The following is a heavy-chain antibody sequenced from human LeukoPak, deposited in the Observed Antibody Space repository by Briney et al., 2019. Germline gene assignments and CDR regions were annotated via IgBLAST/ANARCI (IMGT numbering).Heavy chain of an antibody. CDR2: IYYSGST. CDR1: GGSISSSNW. D-gene: IGHD5-18*01. CDR3: ARYSHRRYHFDY. Sequence: SETLSLTCAVSGGSISSSNWWSWVRPPPGKGLEWIGYIYYSGSTDYNPSLKSRVTISVDTSKNQFSLKLSSVTAADTAVYYCARYSHRRYHFDYWGQGTLVTVSS. J-gene: IGHJ4*02. V-gene: IGHV4-4*02.